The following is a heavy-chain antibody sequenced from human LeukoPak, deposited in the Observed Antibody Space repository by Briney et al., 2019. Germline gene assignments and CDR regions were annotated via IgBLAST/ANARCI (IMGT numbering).Heavy chain of an antibody. CDR2: MNPNSGNT. CDR1: GYTFTIYD. J-gene: IGHJ4*02. D-gene: IGHD1-7*01. Sequence: ASVKVSCKASGYTFTIYDINWVRQDTGQGLEWRVYMNPNSGNTGYAQKFQGRVTITRNTSISTAYMELSSLRSEDTAVYYCARVKGVYNWNSWEIDYWGQGTLVTVSS. CDR3: ARVKGVYNWNSWEIDY. V-gene: IGHV1-8*03.